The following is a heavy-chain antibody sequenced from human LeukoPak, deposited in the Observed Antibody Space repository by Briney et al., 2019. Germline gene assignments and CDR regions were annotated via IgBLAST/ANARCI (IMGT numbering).Heavy chain of an antibody. V-gene: IGHV4-61*02. J-gene: IGHJ4*02. CDR2: IYTSGST. CDR3: ARYFDWFGSYFDY. D-gene: IGHD3-9*01. Sequence: PSETLSLTCTVSGGSISSGSYYWSWIRQPAGKGLEWIGRIYTSGSTNYNPSLKSRVTISVDTSKNQFSLKLSSVTAADMAVYYCARYFDWFGSYFDYWGQGTLVTVSS. CDR1: GGSISSGSYY.